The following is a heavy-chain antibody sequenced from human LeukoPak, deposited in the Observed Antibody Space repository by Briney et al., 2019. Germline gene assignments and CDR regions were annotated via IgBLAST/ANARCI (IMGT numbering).Heavy chain of an antibody. D-gene: IGHD4-11*01. J-gene: IGHJ4*02. CDR2: FDPEDGET. V-gene: IGHV1-24*01. CDR3: TTDAIDYHYY. CDR1: GFTLTELA. Sequence: ASVKVSCKVSGFTLTELAIHWVRQAPGKGLEWMGGFDPEDGETVYAQQFQGRVSMTEDTSTDTAYMELSSLISDDTAVYYCTTDAIDYHYYWGQGTLVTVSS.